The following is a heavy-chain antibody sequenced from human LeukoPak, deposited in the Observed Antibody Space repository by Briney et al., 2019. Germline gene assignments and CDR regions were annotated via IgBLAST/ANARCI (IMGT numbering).Heavy chain of an antibody. V-gene: IGHV1-18*01. J-gene: IGHJ4*02. CDR3: ARDSRGYCSSTSCYTLLDY. CDR1: GYTFTSYS. D-gene: IGHD2-2*02. Sequence: ASVKVSCKASGYTFTSYSISWVRQAPGQGLEWMGWISAYNGNTNYAQKLQGRVTMTTDTSTSTAYMELRSLRSDDTAVYYCARDSRGYCSSTSCYTLLDYWGQGTLVTVSS. CDR2: ISAYNGNT.